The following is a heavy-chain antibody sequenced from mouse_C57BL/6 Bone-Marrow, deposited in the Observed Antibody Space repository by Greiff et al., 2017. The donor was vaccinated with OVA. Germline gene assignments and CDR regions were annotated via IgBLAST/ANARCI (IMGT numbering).Heavy chain of an antibody. V-gene: IGHV1-26*01. J-gene: IGHJ2*01. CDR2: INPNNGGT. D-gene: IGHD2-4*01. CDR1: GYTFTDYY. CDR3: ARSGDYEYDDGGYYFDY. Sequence: VQLQQSGPELVKPGASVKISCKASGYTFTDYYMNWVKQSHGKSLEWIGDINPNNGGTSYNQKFKGKATLTVDKSTSTAYMELRSLTSEDSAVYYSARSGDYEYDDGGYYFDYWGQGTTLTVSS.